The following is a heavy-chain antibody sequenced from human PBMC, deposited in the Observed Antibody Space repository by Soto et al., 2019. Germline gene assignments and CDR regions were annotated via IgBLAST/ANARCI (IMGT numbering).Heavy chain of an antibody. CDR1: GGSISSDGYS. Sequence: PSATLSLTCVVSGGSISSDGYSWSWIRQPPGKCLEWIGYVSHRGSTSYNPSLKSRVTISVDRSKNQFSLRLNSVTAAETASYSCAIDSMEAASGPYYSFVRYYEMDGWGQGTTV. J-gene: IGHJ6*02. V-gene: IGHV4-30-2*01. D-gene: IGHD3-22*01. CDR2: VSHRGST. CDR3: AIDSMEAASGPYYSFVRYYEMDG.